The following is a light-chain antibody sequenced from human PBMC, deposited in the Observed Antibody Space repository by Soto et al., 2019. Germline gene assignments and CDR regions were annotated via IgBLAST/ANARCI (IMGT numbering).Light chain of an antibody. J-gene: IGKJ5*01. CDR1: QSVSSTY. CDR3: QHYASSLIT. CDR2: GAS. Sequence: IVLTQSPGTLSLSPGERATLSCLASQSVSSTYLAWYQQKPGQAPRLLIYGASSRATGTPDRISGGGSGTHFTLTISRLEPEDFAVYYCQHYASSLITFGQGTILDIK. V-gene: IGKV3-20*01.